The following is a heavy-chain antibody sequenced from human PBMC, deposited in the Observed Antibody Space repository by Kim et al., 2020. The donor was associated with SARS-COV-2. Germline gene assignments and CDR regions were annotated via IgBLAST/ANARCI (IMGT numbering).Heavy chain of an antibody. V-gene: IGHV4-34*01. CDR3: ARGRSSGYSYGTGYYFDY. J-gene: IGHJ4*02. Sequence: SETLSLTCAVYGGSFSGYYWSWIRQPPGKGLEWIGEINHSGSTNYNPSLKSRVTISVDTSKNQFSLKLSSVTAADTAVYYCARGRSSGYSYGTGYYFDYWGQGTLVTVSS. CDR2: INHSGST. D-gene: IGHD5-18*01. CDR1: GGSFSGYY.